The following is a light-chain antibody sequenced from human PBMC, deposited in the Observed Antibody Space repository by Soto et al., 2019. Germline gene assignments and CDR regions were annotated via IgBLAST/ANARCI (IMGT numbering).Light chain of an antibody. V-gene: IGKV4-1*01. CDR3: QQYESTPPT. Sequence: DIVMTQSPDSLAVSLGERATINCKSSQSVLYSSNNKNYLAWYQQRPGQPPKLLIYWASTRESGVPDRFSGSGSGTDFTHTITSLQAEDVAVYYCQQYESTPPTFGQGTKLEI. CDR2: WAS. J-gene: IGKJ2*01. CDR1: QSVLYSSNNKNY.